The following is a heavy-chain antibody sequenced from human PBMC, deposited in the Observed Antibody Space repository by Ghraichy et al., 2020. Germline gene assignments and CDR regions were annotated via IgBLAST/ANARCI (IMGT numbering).Heavy chain of an antibody. CDR3: ARGLRGAVGATSWFDP. J-gene: IGHJ5*02. Sequence: SETLSLTCTVSGGSISSYYWSWIRQPPGKGLEWIGYIYYSGSTNYNPSLKSRVTISVDTSKNQFSLKLSSVTAADTAVYYCARGLRGAVGATSWFDPWGQGTLVTVSS. CDR2: IYYSGST. D-gene: IGHD1-26*01. CDR1: GGSISSYY. V-gene: IGHV4-59*01.